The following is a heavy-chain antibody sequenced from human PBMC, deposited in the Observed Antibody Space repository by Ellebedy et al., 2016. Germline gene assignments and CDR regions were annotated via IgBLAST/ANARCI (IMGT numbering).Heavy chain of an antibody. CDR1: GGSVSSDY. D-gene: IGHD4-17*01. CDR2: VFHTGTS. Sequence: SETLSLTCNVSGGSVSSDYWNWIRRPPGKGLEWIGYVFHTGTSNYNPSLRSRVSMSVDTSKRQFSLRLTSVTAADTAVYYCAREELRGDYVEYYYYGMDVWGQGTMVTVSS. J-gene: IGHJ6*02. CDR3: AREELRGDYVEYYYYGMDV. V-gene: IGHV4-59*02.